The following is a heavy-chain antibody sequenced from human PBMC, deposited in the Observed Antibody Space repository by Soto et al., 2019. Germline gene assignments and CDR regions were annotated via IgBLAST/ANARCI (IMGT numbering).Heavy chain of an antibody. V-gene: IGHV3-7*01. CDR2: INKDGTVR. CDR1: GFTINNYW. D-gene: IGHD6-25*01. Sequence: EVQLVESGGGLVQPGGSLTLTCAASGFTINNYWINWVRQAPGKGLEWVAHINKDGTVRNYVDSVRGRFTISRDNAKNSLFLQMNSLRAEDAAVYYCARGLTTADNLWGQGTLVTVSS. J-gene: IGHJ4*02. CDR3: ARGLTTADNL.